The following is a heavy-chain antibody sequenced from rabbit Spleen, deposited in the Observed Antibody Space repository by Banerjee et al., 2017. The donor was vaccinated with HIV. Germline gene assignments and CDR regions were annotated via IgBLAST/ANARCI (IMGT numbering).Heavy chain of an antibody. J-gene: IGHJ2*01. CDR3: VRLNGGAFDP. CDR1: GFSFSSKYF. Sequence: QSLEESGGDLVKPGASLTLTCTASGFSFSSKYFMCWVRQAPGKGLEWIACINAATGKPVYATWAKGRFTISRTSSTTVTLRMTSLTAADTATYFCVRLNGGAFDPWGQGTLVTV. V-gene: IGHV1S40*01. D-gene: IGHD2-1*01. CDR2: INAATGKP.